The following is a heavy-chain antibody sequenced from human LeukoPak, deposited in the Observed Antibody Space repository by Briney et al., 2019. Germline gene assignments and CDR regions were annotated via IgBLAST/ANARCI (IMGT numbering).Heavy chain of an antibody. Sequence: SETLSLTCAVYGGSFSGYYWSWIRQPPGKGLEWIGYIYYSGSTNYNPSLKSRVTISVDTSKNQFSLKLSSVTAADTAVYYCARVNWNTQSWYFDLWGRGTLVTVSS. CDR1: GGSFSGYY. CDR2: IYYSGST. D-gene: IGHD1/OR15-1a*01. V-gene: IGHV4-59*01. CDR3: ARVNWNTQSWYFDL. J-gene: IGHJ2*01.